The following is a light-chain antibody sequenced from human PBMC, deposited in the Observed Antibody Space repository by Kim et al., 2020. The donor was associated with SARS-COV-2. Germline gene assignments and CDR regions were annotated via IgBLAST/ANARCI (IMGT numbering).Light chain of an antibody. V-gene: IGLV2-23*02. CDR3: CSYGGNYNWV. CDR1: SSDIGSYNV. Sequence: GQSITISCTATSSDIGSYNVVSWYQQHPGKAPKLIIYEVSKRPAEVSDRFSGSKSGNTASLTISGLQAEDESDYYCCSYGGNYNWVFGGGTKLTVL. J-gene: IGLJ3*02. CDR2: EVS.